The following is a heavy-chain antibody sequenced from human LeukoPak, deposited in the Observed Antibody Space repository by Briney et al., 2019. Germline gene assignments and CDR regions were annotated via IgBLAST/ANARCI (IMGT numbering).Heavy chain of an antibody. CDR2: IYYNGST. Sequence: PSETLSLTCTVSGGSITNYYWIWIRQPPGKGLEWIGYIYYNGSTNYNPSLKSRVALSVDTSKNQFSLKVNSVTPTDAAVYLCARVSPTGGLAYWGQGALVTVSS. D-gene: IGHD1-1*01. CDR3: ARVSPTGGLAY. V-gene: IGHV4-59*01. J-gene: IGHJ4*02. CDR1: GGSITNYY.